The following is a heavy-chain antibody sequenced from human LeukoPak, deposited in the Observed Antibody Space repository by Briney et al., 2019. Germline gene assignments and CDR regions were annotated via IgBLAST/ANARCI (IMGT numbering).Heavy chain of an antibody. CDR1: GFTFSDYY. Sequence: PGGSLRLSCAASGFTFSDYYMSWIRQAPGKGLEWVSYISSSGSTIYYADSVKGRFTISRDNAKNSLYLQMNSLRAEDTAVYYCAREVRARDLYYYYGMDVWGQGTTVTVSS. J-gene: IGHJ6*02. V-gene: IGHV3-11*04. CDR3: AREVRARDLYYYYGMDV. CDR2: ISSSGSTI. D-gene: IGHD2-2*01.